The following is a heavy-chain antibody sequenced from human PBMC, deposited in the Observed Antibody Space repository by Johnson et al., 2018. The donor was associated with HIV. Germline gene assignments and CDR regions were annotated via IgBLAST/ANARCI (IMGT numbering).Heavy chain of an antibody. CDR2: IYSGGST. J-gene: IGHJ3*02. CDR1: GFTVSSNY. CDR3: ARGRKDIAAVDGLDTDGFDM. Sequence: VQLVESGGGLVQPGGSLRLSCAASGFTVSSNYMSWVRQAPGKGLEWVSVIYSGGSTYYADSVKGRFTISSDNSKTTLYLQMNSLRAEDTAVYYCARGRKDIAAVDGLDTDGFDMWGQGTMVTVSS. V-gene: IGHV3-66*01. D-gene: IGHD6-25*01.